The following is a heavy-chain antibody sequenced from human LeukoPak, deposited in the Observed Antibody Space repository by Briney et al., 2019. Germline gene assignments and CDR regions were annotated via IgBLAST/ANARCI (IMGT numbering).Heavy chain of an antibody. D-gene: IGHD1-26*01. CDR3: ARAKKRSGRSRNYDLDV. CDR1: DDPINSGVYY. J-gene: IGHJ6*03. Sequence: SETLSLTCTVSDDPINSGVYYWNWIPQPAGKGLEWIVHIYTSETTPNSNPSLTGRVAISLDTSKDHFSLKLSPVTAADTAVYYCARAKKRSGRSRNYDLDVWGKGTTVTVSS. CDR2: IYTSETTP. V-gene: IGHV4-61*09.